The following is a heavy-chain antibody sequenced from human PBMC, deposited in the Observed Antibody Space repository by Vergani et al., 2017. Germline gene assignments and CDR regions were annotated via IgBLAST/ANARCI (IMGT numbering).Heavy chain of an antibody. CDR3: ARGSIAAAVSQCDY. V-gene: IGHV3-30*03. Sequence: QVQLVESGGGVVQPGRSLRLSCAASGFTFSSYGMHWVRQAPGKGLEWVAVISYDGSNKYFADSVKGRITIARDNSKNTLYLQMNSLRAKDTDIYYCARGSIAAAVSQCDYWGQGTLVTVSS. D-gene: IGHD6-13*01. CDR2: ISYDGSNK. CDR1: GFTFSSYG. J-gene: IGHJ4*02.